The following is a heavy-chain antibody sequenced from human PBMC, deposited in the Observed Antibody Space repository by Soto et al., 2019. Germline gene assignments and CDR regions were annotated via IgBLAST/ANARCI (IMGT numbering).Heavy chain of an antibody. J-gene: IGHJ6*01. CDR2: ISWNSGSI. D-gene: IGHD3-10*01. V-gene: IGHV3-9*01. Sequence: TGVSNRLPYAASWFNFEDFGGHRVLQTTGKGLEWVSGISWNSGSIGYSDSVKGRFTISRDNAKNSLYLQMNSLRAEDTALYYCARRKYFFGSVSLSSPATAVWRHGSTDPVS. CDR1: WFNFEDFG. CDR3: ARRKYFFGSVSLSSPATAV.